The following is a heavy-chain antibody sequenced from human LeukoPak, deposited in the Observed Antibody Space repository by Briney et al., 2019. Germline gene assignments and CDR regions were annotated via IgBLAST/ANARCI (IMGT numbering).Heavy chain of an antibody. V-gene: IGHV4-34*01. CDR2: INHSGST. D-gene: IGHD1-1*01. J-gene: IGHJ4*02. Sequence: SETLSLTCAVYGGSFSGYYWRWIRQPPGKGLEWIGDINHSGSTNYNPSLMSRVTISVDTSKNQFSLKLSSVTVADTAVYYCARKSYNWKFDYWGQGTLVTVSS. CDR3: ARKSYNWKFDY. CDR1: GGSFSGYY.